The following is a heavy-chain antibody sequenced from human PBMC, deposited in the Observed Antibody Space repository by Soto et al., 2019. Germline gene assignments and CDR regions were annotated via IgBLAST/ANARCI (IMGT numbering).Heavy chain of an antibody. V-gene: IGHV3-23*01. Sequence: EVQLLESGGGLAQPGGSLRLSCAASGFTFSSFAMTWVRQAPGGGLEWVSSISSSGETTYYSDSVKGRFTISRDISKNMVYLQMTSLRAEDTAVYFCVQDWTGNSCPCMVVWGQGTTVTVSS. CDR1: GFTFSSFA. CDR3: VQDWTGNSCPCMVV. CDR2: ISSSGETT. D-gene: IGHD6-13*01. J-gene: IGHJ6*02.